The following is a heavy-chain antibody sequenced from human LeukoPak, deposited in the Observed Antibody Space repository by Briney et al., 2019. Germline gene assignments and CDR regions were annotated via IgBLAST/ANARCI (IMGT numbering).Heavy chain of an antibody. Sequence: SGGSLRLSCAASGFTFSNAWMSWVRQAPGKGLEWVGRIKSKTDGGTTDYAAPVKGRFTISRDDSKNTLYLQMNSLRAEDTAVYYCATPVQKEVVVVAANDYWGQGTLVTVSS. V-gene: IGHV3-15*01. CDR3: ATPVQKEVVVVAANDY. D-gene: IGHD2-15*01. CDR1: GFTFSNAW. J-gene: IGHJ4*02. CDR2: IKSKTDGGTT.